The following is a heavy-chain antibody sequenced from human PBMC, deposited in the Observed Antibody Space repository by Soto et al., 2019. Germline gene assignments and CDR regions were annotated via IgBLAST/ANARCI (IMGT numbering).Heavy chain of an antibody. D-gene: IGHD3-22*01. CDR1: GGTFSSYA. V-gene: IGHV1-69*13. J-gene: IGHJ4*02. CDR2: IIPIFGTA. Sequence: ASVKVSCKASGGTFSSYAISWVRQAPGQGLEWMGGIIPIFGTANYAQKFKGRVTITADESTSTAYMELSSLRSEDTAVYYCASSRYYYDSSGYYGPGGIFDYLGQGTLVTVSS. CDR3: ASSRYYYDSSGYYGPGGIFDY.